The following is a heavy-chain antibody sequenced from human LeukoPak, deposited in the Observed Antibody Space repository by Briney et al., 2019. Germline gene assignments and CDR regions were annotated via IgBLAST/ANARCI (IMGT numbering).Heavy chain of an antibody. CDR1: GFTSTNYA. V-gene: IGHV3-23*01. CDR3: AKGAYDYIEIGYFDS. CDR2: LIGSSGST. J-gene: IGHJ4*02. D-gene: IGHD5-12*01. Sequence: GGSLRLSCAASGFTSTNYAMNCVRQAPGKGLEWVSVLIGSSGSTDYADSVKGRFTISRDNSKNTVFLQMNSLRAEDTAIYYCAKGAYDYIEIGYFDSWGQGTLVTVSS.